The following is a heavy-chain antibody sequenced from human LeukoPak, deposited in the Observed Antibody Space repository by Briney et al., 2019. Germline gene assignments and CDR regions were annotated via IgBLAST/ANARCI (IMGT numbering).Heavy chain of an antibody. CDR2: IYSSGST. CDR3: AREGGSSWSFDY. CDR1: GGSISSYY. D-gene: IGHD6-13*01. V-gene: IGHV4-4*07. J-gene: IGHJ4*02. Sequence: SETLSLTCTVSGGSISSYYWSWIRQPAGKGLEWIGRIYSSGSTNYNPSLQSRVNMSVNTSKNQFSLKLSSVTAADTAVYYCAREGGSSWSFDYWGQGTLVTVSS.